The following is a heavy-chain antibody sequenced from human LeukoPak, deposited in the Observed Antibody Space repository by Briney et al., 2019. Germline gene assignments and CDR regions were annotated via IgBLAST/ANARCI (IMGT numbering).Heavy chain of an antibody. D-gene: IGHD6-6*01. CDR1: GGTFSSYA. CDR3: ARAHSSSFYFDY. Sequence: SVKVSCKASGGTFSSYAISWVRQAPGQGLEWMGGIIPIFGTANYAQKFQGRVTTTTDESTSTAYMELSSLRSEDTAVYYCARAHSSSFYFDYWGQGTLVTVSS. V-gene: IGHV1-69*05. J-gene: IGHJ4*02. CDR2: IIPIFGTA.